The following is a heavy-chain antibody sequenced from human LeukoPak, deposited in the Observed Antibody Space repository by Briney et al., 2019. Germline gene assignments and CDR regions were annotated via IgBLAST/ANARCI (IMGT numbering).Heavy chain of an antibody. CDR3: ATDGGPFDH. Sequence: PGGSLRLSCAGSGFGFSGYWMSWVRQVPGKGLEGVANIKQDASERYYADSVRGRFTISRDNGRNYQYLQMNSLRVQDTAIYYCATDGGPFDHWGQGILVTVSS. CDR2: IKQDASER. D-gene: IGHD3-3*01. CDR1: GFGFSGYW. V-gene: IGHV3-7*01. J-gene: IGHJ4*02.